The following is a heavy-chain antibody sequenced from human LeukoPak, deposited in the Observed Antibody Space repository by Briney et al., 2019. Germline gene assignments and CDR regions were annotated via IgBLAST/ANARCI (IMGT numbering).Heavy chain of an antibody. CDR1: GASISSSY. D-gene: IGHD6-19*01. V-gene: IGHV4-59*08. CDR3: ARGSGCHGS. J-gene: IGHJ5*02. Sequence: PSETLSLTCSVSGASISSSYWTWIRQPPGKGPEWIGNIHYSGDTNHNPSLKSRVTISLDTSRNQFSLKLSSVTAADTAVYYCARGSGCHGSWGQGTLVTVSS. CDR2: IHYSGDT.